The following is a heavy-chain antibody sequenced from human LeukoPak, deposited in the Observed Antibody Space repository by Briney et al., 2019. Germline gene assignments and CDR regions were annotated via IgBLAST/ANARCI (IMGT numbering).Heavy chain of an antibody. V-gene: IGHV1-8*01. CDR1: GYTFTSYD. CDR3: AREASLYY. CDR2: MNPNSGNT. Sequence: ASVKVSCKASGYTFTSYDINWVRQATGQGLEWMGWMNPNSGNTGYAQKLQGRVTMTTDTSTSTAYMELRSLRSDDTAVYYCAREASLYYWGQGTLVTVSS. J-gene: IGHJ4*02.